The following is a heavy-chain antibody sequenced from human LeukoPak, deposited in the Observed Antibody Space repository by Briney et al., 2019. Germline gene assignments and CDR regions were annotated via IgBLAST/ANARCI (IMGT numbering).Heavy chain of an antibody. J-gene: IGHJ4*02. D-gene: IGHD6-6*01. CDR1: GGTFSSYA. CDR3: ASGGGTYSSSSY. Sequence: VASVKVSCKASGGTFSSYAISWVRQAPGQGLEWMGGIIPIFGTANYAQKFQGRVTITTDESTSTAYMELSSLRSEDTAVYYCASGGGTYSSSSYWGQGTLVTVSS. CDR2: IIPIFGTA. V-gene: IGHV1-69*05.